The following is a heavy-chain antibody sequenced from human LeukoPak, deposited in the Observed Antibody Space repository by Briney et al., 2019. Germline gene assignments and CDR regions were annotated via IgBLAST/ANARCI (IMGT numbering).Heavy chain of an antibody. CDR3: ARARDNYFGY. CDR2: INWNGGST. Sequence: GGSLRLSCAASGFTFSSYAMNWVRQAPGKGLEWVSGINWNGGSTGYADSVKGRFTISRDNSKNTLYLQMNSLRAEDTAVYYCARARDNYFGYWGQGTLVTVSS. V-gene: IGHV3-20*04. J-gene: IGHJ4*02. D-gene: IGHD2-21*02. CDR1: GFTFSSYA.